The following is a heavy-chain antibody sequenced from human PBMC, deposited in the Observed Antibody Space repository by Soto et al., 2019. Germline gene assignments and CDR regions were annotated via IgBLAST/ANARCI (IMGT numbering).Heavy chain of an antibody. V-gene: IGHV5-51*01. CDR3: ARPGYSSHGMDV. J-gene: IGHJ6*02. CDR1: VYSFTTNW. D-gene: IGHD6-19*01. CDR2: IYPGDSDT. Sequence: PGESLKISCEGSVYSFTTNWIAWVRQMPGKGLEWMGIIYPGDSDTRYSPYFQGQVTISADKSITTAYLQWISLKASDTAMYYCARPGYSSHGMDVWGQGTTVTVSS.